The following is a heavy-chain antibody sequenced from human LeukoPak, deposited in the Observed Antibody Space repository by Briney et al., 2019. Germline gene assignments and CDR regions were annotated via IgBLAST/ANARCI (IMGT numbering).Heavy chain of an antibody. J-gene: IGHJ4*02. Sequence: ASVKVSCKASGYTFTSYAMNWVRQAPGQGLEWMGWISAYNGNTNYAQKLQGRVTMTTDTSTSTAYMELRSLRSDDTAVYYCARDGHGDQDLDYWGQGTLVTVSS. CDR2: ISAYNGNT. CDR1: GYTFTSYA. D-gene: IGHD4-17*01. V-gene: IGHV1-18*01. CDR3: ARDGHGDQDLDY.